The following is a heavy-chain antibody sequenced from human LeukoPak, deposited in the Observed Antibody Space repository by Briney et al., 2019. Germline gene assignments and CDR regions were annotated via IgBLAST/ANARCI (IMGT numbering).Heavy chain of an antibody. CDR3: AKDPSDLVASGSYNYFDY. CDR2: INDNGVNT. Sequence: PGGSLRLSCAASGFTFSSYAMSWVRQAPGKGLEWVSTINDNGVNTYYAHSVKGRFTISRDNSKNTLYLQLNSLRAEDTAFYYCAKDPSDLVASGSYNYFDYWGQGTLVTVSS. CDR1: GFTFSSYA. J-gene: IGHJ4*02. D-gene: IGHD3-10*01. V-gene: IGHV3-23*01.